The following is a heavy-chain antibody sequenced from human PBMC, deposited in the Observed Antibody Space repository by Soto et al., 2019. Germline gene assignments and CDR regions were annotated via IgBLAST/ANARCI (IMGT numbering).Heavy chain of an antibody. J-gene: IGHJ4*02. V-gene: IGHV3-33*01. Sequence: GGSLRLSCAASGFTFNSYGMHWVRQAPGKGLEWVAVIWYDGSNKYYGDSVEGRFTISRDNSKNTLYLQMNSLRAEDTAVYYCARDRPNSGFDYWGQGTLVTVSS. CDR2: IWYDGSNK. D-gene: IGHD7-27*01. CDR3: ARDRPNSGFDY. CDR1: GFTFNSYG.